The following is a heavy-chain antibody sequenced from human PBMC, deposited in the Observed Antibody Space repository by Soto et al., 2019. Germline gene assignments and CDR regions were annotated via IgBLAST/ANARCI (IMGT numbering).Heavy chain of an antibody. CDR1: GFTFSSYA. Sequence: QVQLVESGGGVVQPGRSLRLSCAASGFTFSSYAMHWVRQAPGKGLEWVAVISYDGSNKYYADSVKGRFTISRDNSKNTLYLQMNSLRAEDTAVDYCARFKGCSGGSCYPYFDYWGQGTLVTVSS. V-gene: IGHV3-30-3*01. CDR2: ISYDGSNK. D-gene: IGHD2-15*01. CDR3: ARFKGCSGGSCYPYFDY. J-gene: IGHJ4*02.